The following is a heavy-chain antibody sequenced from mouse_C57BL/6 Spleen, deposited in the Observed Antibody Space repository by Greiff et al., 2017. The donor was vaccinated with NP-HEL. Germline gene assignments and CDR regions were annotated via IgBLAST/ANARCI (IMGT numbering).Heavy chain of an antibody. D-gene: IGHD1-1*01. CDR3: ARGGLTTTVSWYFDV. V-gene: IGHV1-69*01. Sequence: VQLQQPGAELVMPGASVKLSCKASGYTFTSYWMHWVKQRPGQGLEWIGEIDPSDSYTNYNQKFKGKATLTVDTSSSPAYMQLSSLTSEDSAVYYCARGGLTTTVSWYFDVWGTGTTVTVSA. CDR2: IDPSDSYT. J-gene: IGHJ1*03. CDR1: GYTFTSYW.